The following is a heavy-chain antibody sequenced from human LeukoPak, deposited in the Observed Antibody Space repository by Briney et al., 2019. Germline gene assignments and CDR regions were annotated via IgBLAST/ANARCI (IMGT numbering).Heavy chain of an antibody. J-gene: IGHJ6*03. CDR3: ARDRRPPSYCSSTSCYAGSNYYYYYMDV. Sequence: SETLSLTCTVSGGSISSYYWSWLRQPPGKGLEWIGYIYYSGSTNYNPSLKSRVTISVDTSRNQFSLKLSSVTAADTAVYYCARDRRPPSYCSSTSCYAGSNYYYYYMDVWGKGTTVTVSS. D-gene: IGHD2-2*01. V-gene: IGHV4-59*01. CDR1: GGSISSYY. CDR2: IYYSGST.